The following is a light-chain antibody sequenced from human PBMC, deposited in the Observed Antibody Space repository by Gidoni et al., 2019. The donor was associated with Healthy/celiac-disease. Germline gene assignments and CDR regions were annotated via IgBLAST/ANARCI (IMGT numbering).Light chain of an antibody. CDR2: GVS. CDR1: QSVSSSY. V-gene: IGKV3-20*01. Sequence: EIVLTPSPGTLSLSPGERAALSCRASQSVSSSYLAWYQQKPGQAPRLLIYGVSSRATGISDRFSGSGSGTDFTLTISRLEPEDFAVYYCQQYGSSPRTFGQGTKVEIK. CDR3: QQYGSSPRT. J-gene: IGKJ1*01.